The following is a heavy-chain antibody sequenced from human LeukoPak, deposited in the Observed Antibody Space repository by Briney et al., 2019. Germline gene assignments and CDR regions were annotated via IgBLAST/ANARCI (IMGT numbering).Heavy chain of an antibody. CDR2: IYTSGST. CDR1: GGSISSGSYY. CDR3: ANSLDSSGYYYEGGAFDI. V-gene: IGHV4-61*02. D-gene: IGHD3-22*01. J-gene: IGHJ3*02. Sequence: NTSETLSLTCTVSGGSISSGSYYWSWIRQPAGKGLEWIGRIYTSGSTNYNPSLKSRVTISVDTSKNQFSLKLSSVTAADTAVYYCANSLDSSGYYYEGGAFDIWGQGTMVTVSS.